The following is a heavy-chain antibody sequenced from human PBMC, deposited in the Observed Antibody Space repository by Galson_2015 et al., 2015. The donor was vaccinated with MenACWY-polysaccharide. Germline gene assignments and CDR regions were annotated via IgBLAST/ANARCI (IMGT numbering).Heavy chain of an antibody. D-gene: IGHD4-23*01. Sequence: SLRLSCAASGFTFSNYWMHWVRQAPGEGLVWVSRIKSDGSTTDNADSVKGRFIISRDNAKNTLYLEMNSLRAEDTAVYYCVNSISGGKLDFCGQGSLVTVSS. J-gene: IGHJ4*02. CDR3: VNSISGGKLDF. CDR2: IKSDGSTT. V-gene: IGHV3-74*01. CDR1: GFTFSNYW.